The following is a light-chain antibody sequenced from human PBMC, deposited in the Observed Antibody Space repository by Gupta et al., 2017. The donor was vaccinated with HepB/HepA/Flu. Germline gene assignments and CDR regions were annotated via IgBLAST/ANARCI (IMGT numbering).Light chain of an antibody. Sequence: DIVLTQSPPSLPVTPGEPASISCRSSQSLLHSNGYNYLDWYLQKPGQSPQLLIYLGSNRASGVPDRFSGSGSGTDFTLKISRVEAEDVGVYYCMQALQTPLTFGGGTEVEIK. CDR3: MQALQTPLT. CDR1: QSLLHSNGYNY. CDR2: LGS. J-gene: IGKJ4*01. V-gene: IGKV2-28*01.